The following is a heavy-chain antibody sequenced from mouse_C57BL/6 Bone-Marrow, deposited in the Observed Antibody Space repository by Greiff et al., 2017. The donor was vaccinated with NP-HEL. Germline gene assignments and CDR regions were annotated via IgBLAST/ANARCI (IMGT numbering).Heavy chain of an antibody. CDR2: IDPENGYT. J-gene: IGHJ3*01. CDR3: TTGITPY. CDR1: GFNIKDDY. V-gene: IGHV14-4*01. D-gene: IGHD1-1*01. Sequence: VQLQQSGAELVRPGASVKLSCTASGFNIKDDYMHWVKQRPEQGLEWIGWIDPENGYTEYASKFQGKATITADTSSNTAYLQLSSLTSEDTAVYYCTTGITPYWGQGTLVTVSA.